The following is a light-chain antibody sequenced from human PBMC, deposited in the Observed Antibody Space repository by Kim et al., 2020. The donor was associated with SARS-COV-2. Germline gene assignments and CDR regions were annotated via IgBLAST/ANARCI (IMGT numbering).Light chain of an antibody. V-gene: IGKV3-20*01. CDR2: GAS. CDR1: ESITSSY. J-gene: IGKJ2*01. Sequence: APEEMATLPGSASESITSSYLAWFQQKPGQAPRLLIYGASSRATGIPDRFSGSGSETDFTLTISRLEPEDLAVYYCQHYGSPPQTFGQGTKVDIK. CDR3: QHYGSPPQT.